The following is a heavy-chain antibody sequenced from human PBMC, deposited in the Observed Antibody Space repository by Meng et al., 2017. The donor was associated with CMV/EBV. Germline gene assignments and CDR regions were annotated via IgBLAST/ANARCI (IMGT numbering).Heavy chain of an antibody. J-gene: IGHJ4*02. V-gene: IGHV3-53*01. CDR2: VYSGGST. Sequence: LSCAASGFTVSSNYMSWVRQAPGKGVEWVSVVYSGGSTYYADSVKGRFTISRDNSKNTLYLQMNSLRAEDTAVYYCARDRAAGDFDYWGQGTLVTVSS. CDR3: ARDRAAGDFDY. CDR1: GFTVSSNY. D-gene: IGHD6-13*01.